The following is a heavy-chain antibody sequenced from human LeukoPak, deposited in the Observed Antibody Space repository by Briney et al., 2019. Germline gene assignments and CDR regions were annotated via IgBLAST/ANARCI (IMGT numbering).Heavy chain of an antibody. V-gene: IGHV4-59*01. CDR1: GGSISSDY. Sequence: SETLSLTCTVSGGSISSDYWSWIRQPPGKGLEWIGYIYYSGSTNYNPSLKSRVTISVDTSKNQFSLKLSSVTAADTAVYYCARDGYKYYFDYWGQGTLVTVSS. CDR3: ARDGYKYYFDY. D-gene: IGHD5-24*01. J-gene: IGHJ4*02. CDR2: IYYSGST.